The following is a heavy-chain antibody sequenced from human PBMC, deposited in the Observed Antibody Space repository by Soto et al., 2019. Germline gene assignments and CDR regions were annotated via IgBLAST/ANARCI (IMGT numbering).Heavy chain of an antibody. Sequence: SETLSLTCTVSGDSISSYYWSWIRQPPGKGLEWIGYIYYSGSTNYNPSLKSRVNISVDTSKNQFSLKLSSVTAADTAVYYCARSTTGSESYPWFDPWGQGTLVTVSS. CDR1: GDSISSYY. CDR3: ARSTTGSESYPWFDP. CDR2: IYYSGST. V-gene: IGHV4-59*01. D-gene: IGHD3-10*01. J-gene: IGHJ5*02.